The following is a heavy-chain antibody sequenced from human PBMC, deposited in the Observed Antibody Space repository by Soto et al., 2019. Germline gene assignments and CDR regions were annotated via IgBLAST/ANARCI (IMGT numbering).Heavy chain of an antibody. J-gene: IGHJ2*01. CDR2: ISWNSGSI. CDR3: AKDNGATVPTHFDL. CDR1: GFTFDDYA. D-gene: IGHD4-17*01. V-gene: IGHV3-9*01. Sequence: SLRLSCAASGFTFDDYAMHWVRQAPGKGLEWVSGISWNSGSIGYADSVEGRFTISRDNAKNSLYLQMNSLRAEDTALYYCAKDNGATVPTHFDLWGRGTLVTVSS.